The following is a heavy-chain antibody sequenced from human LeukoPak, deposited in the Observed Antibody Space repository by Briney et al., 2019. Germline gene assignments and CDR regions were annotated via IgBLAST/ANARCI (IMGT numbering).Heavy chain of an antibody. D-gene: IGHD5/OR15-5a*01. CDR1: GYSFTSYW. Sequence: GESLKISCKGSGYSFTSYWISWVRQMPGKGLEWMGRIDPSDSYTNYSPSFQGHVTISADKPISTAYLQWSSLKASDTAMYYCARRNFVYDAFDIWGQGTMVTVSS. CDR3: ARRNFVYDAFDI. CDR2: IDPSDSYT. V-gene: IGHV5-10-1*01. J-gene: IGHJ3*02.